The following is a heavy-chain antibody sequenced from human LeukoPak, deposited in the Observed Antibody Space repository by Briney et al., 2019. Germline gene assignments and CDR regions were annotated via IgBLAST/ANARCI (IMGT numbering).Heavy chain of an antibody. CDR2: INPNSGGT. J-gene: IGHJ4*02. D-gene: IGHD1-26*01. Sequence: GASVKVSCKASGYTFTGYYMNWVRQAPGHGLEWMGWINPNSGGTNSPQKFQGRITMTTYPSISTAYMDLSRLRADDTAVYYCAAGPLYLRSFSSWGQGTLVTVSS. CDR3: AAGPLYLRSFSS. V-gene: IGHV1-2*02. CDR1: GYTFTGYY.